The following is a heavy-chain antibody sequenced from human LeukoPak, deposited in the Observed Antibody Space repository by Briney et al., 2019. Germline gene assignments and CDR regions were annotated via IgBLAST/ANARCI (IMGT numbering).Heavy chain of an antibody. V-gene: IGHV1-18*01. CDR2: ISGYNGNT. Sequence: XSVKVSCKASGYTFTSYGLSWVRQAPGQGLEWMGWISGYNGNTNYAQNLQGRVTMTTDSYTSTAYMELRSLRSDDTAVYYCARELVVPAASLFDYWGQGTLVTVSS. CDR1: GYTFTSYG. J-gene: IGHJ4*02. CDR3: ARELVVPAASLFDY. D-gene: IGHD2-2*01.